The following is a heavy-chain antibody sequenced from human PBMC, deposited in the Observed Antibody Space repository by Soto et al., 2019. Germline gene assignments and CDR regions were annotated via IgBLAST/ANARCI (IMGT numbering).Heavy chain of an antibody. Sequence: QVKLQGSGPGLVKPSETLSLTCNVSGGSIRSYSWSGARQPAGKPLEWIGRIYTSGSTNYNPSLKSRVSMSVDTSKNQFSLEVTSVTAADTAVYYCAREGASGFGMDVWGLGTTVTVSS. D-gene: IGHD1-26*01. CDR1: GGSIRSYS. CDR3: AREGASGFGMDV. V-gene: IGHV4-4*07. CDR2: IYTSGST. J-gene: IGHJ6*02.